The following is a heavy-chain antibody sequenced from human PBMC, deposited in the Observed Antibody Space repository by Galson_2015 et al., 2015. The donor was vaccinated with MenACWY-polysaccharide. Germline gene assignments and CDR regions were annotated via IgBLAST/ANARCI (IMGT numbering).Heavy chain of an antibody. CDR1: GGTFSSYA. V-gene: IGHV1-69*13. J-gene: IGHJ4*02. CDR2: IIPIFGTA. Sequence: SVKVSCKASGGTFSSYAISWVRQAPGQGLEWMGGIIPIFGTANYAQKFQGRVTITADESTSTAYMELSSLRSEDTAVYYCARVGSYAMGFDYWGQGTLVTVSS. CDR3: ARVGSYAMGFDY. D-gene: IGHD2-15*01.